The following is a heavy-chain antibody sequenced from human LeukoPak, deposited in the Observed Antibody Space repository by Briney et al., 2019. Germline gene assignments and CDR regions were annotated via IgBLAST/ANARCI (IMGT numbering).Heavy chain of an antibody. D-gene: IGHD1-26*01. Sequence: GGSLRLSCVASGFTFSASWMIWIRQAPGKGLEWVANIKQDGSEKYYVDSVKGRFTISRDNAKNSLYLQMNSLRAEDTAVYYCARAGSGRSPDWFDPWGQGTLVTVSS. V-gene: IGHV3-7*01. J-gene: IGHJ5*02. CDR3: ARAGSGRSPDWFDP. CDR1: GFTFSASW. CDR2: IKQDGSEK.